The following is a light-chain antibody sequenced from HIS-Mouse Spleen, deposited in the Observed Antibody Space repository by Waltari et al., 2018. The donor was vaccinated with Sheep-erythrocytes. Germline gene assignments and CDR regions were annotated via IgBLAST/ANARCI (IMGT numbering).Light chain of an antibody. V-gene: IGLV2-11*01. Sequence: QSALTQPRSVSGSPGQSVTISCTGTSSDVGGYNYVSWYQQHPGKAPKLMIYDVSKRPSGVPDRFSGSKSGNPASRTISGLQAEDEADYYCCSYAGSYNHVFATGTKVTVL. CDR3: CSYAGSYNHV. CDR1: SSDVGGYNY. J-gene: IGLJ1*01. CDR2: DVS.